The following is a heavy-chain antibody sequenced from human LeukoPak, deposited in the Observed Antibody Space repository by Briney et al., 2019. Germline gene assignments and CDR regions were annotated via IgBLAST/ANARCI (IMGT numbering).Heavy chain of an antibody. V-gene: IGHV4-38-2*02. CDR2: IYHSGST. J-gene: IGHJ4*02. CDR1: GGSISSYY. Sequence: SETLSLTCTASGGSISSYYWGWIRQPPGKGLEWIGSIYHSGSTYYNPSLKSRVTISVDTSKNQFSLKLSSVTAADTAVYYCAREFTDYYDSSGYPRWGQGTLVTVSS. D-gene: IGHD3-22*01. CDR3: AREFTDYYDSSGYPR.